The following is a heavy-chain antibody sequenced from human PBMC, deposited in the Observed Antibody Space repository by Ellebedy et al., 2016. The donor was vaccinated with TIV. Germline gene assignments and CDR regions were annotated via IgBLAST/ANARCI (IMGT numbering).Heavy chain of an antibody. CDR3: ARTCSSTSCYAWDWYFDL. CDR1: GGTFSSYA. J-gene: IGHJ2*01. CDR2: IIPIFGTA. Sequence: SVKVSCXASGGTFSSYAISWVRQAPGQGLEWMGGIIPIFGTANYAQKFQGRVTITADESTSTAYMELSSLRSEDTAVYYCARTCSSTSCYAWDWYFDLWGRGTLVTVSS. V-gene: IGHV1-69*13. D-gene: IGHD2-2*01.